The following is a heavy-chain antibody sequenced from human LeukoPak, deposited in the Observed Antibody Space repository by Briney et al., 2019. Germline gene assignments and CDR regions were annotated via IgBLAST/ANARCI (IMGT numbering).Heavy chain of an antibody. CDR2: TKPDGSAE. CDR3: AKDKYSGYDGEFDY. V-gene: IGHV3-7*03. J-gene: IGHJ4*02. CDR1: GFTFRNYW. Sequence: PGGSLRLSCAASGFTFRNYWMGWVRQAPGKGLEWVANTKPDGSAEYYADSVRGRFTTSRDNANNFLYLQMNSLRAEDTALYYCAKDKYSGYDGEFDYWGQGTLVTVSS. D-gene: IGHD5-12*01.